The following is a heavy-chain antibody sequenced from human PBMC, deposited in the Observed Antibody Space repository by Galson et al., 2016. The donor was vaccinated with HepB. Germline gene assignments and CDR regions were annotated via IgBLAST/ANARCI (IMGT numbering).Heavy chain of an antibody. V-gene: IGHV3-7*01. CDR2: IKQDGSEK. Sequence: SLRLSCATSGFTFSSSWMSWVRQAPGQGLEWVAKIKQDGSEKYYADSVKGRFTTSRDNAHNSLYLQMDSLRAEDSAIYFCTRDIERVGATLYFDYWGRGTLVTVSS. J-gene: IGHJ4*02. CDR3: TRDIERVGATLYFDY. CDR1: GFTFSSSW. D-gene: IGHD1-26*01.